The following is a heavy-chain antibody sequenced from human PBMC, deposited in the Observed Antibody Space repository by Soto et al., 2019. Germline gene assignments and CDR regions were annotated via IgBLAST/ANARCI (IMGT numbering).Heavy chain of an antibody. J-gene: IGHJ6*02. V-gene: IGHV1-8*01. CDR1: GYTFTSYD. Sequence: GASVKVSCKASGYTFTSYDINWVRQAPGQGLEWMGWMKPNSGNTGYPQKFQGRVTMTRNSSISTAYMELSSLRSEDTAVYYCARGLLADYFYYGLDVWGQGTTVTVSS. CDR3: ARGLLADYFYYGLDV. CDR2: MKPNSGNT.